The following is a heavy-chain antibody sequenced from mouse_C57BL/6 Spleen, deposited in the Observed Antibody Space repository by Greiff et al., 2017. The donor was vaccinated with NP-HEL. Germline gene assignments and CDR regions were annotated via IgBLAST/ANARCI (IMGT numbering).Heavy chain of an antibody. CDR3: ARSSFGSSYRYFDV. D-gene: IGHD1-1*01. CDR1: GFTFSDYG. J-gene: IGHJ1*03. V-gene: IGHV5-17*01. CDR2: ISSGSSTI. Sequence: EVHLVESGGGLVKPGGSLKLSCAASGFTFSDYGMHWVRQAPEKGLEWVAYISSGSSTIYYADTVKGRFTISRDNAKNTLFLQMTSLRSEGTAMYYCARSSFGSSYRYFDVWGTGTTVTVSS.